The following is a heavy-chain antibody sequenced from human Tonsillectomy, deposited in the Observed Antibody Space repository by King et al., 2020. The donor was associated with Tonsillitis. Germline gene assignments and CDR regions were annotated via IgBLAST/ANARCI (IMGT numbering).Heavy chain of an antibody. Sequence: VQLVESGGGVVQPGRSLRLSCAASGFTFSSYGMHWVRQAPGKGLEWVALIWYDGSNKYYADSLTGRFTISRDTSKNTLYLQMNSLRAEDTAVYYCARETPYYYDNSGYYPGYFDLWGRGTLVTVSS. V-gene: IGHV3-33*08. CDR2: IWYDGSNK. CDR1: GFTFSSYG. J-gene: IGHJ2*01. D-gene: IGHD3-22*01. CDR3: ARETPYYYDNSGYYPGYFDL.